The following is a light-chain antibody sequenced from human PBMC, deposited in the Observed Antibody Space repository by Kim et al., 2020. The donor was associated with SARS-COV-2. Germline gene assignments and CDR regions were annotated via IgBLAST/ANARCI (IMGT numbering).Light chain of an antibody. CDR1: RSNIGCNY. J-gene: IGLJ3*02. CDR2: RND. CDR3: AALDDTLRGWM. V-gene: IGLV1-47*01. Sequence: GQTLAISCSGRRSNIGCNYVYCYQQLSRTAPKLLIYRNDQRPSGVPDRFSGSKSATSASLAISGLRSEDDAAYYCAALDDTLRGWMFGGGTQLTVL.